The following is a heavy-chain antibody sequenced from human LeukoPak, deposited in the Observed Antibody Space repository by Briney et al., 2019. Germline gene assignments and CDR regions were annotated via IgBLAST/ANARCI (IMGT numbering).Heavy chain of an antibody. V-gene: IGHV3-23*01. CDR2: ISGSGGST. CDR3: AKDRYSSGWRTYFDY. Sequence: VGSLRLSCAASGFTFSSYAMSWVRQAPGKGLEWVSAISGSGGSTYYADSVKGRFTISRDNSKNTLYLQMNSLRAEDTAVYYCAKDRYSSGWRTYFDYWGQGTLVTVSS. CDR1: GFTFSSYA. D-gene: IGHD6-19*01. J-gene: IGHJ4*02.